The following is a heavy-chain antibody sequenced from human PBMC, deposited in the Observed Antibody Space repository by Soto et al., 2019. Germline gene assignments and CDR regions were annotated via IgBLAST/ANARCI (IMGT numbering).Heavy chain of an antibody. Sequence: GGSLRLSCAVSGFTFSNYGMNWVRQAPGKGLEWVSSIDGRSTYTYYADSVRGRFTISRDNSKNTLFLQMNGLRAEDTAVYYCAKVTKRAAAGRYEYYKYGMDVWGQGTTVTVSS. J-gene: IGHJ6*02. V-gene: IGHV3-21*04. CDR2: IDGRSTYT. CDR1: GFTFSNYG. CDR3: AKVTKRAAAGRYEYYKYGMDV. D-gene: IGHD6-13*01.